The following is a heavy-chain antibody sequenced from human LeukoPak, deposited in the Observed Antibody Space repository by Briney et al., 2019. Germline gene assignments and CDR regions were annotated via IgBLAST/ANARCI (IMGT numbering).Heavy chain of an antibody. V-gene: IGHV3-30*03. CDR2: ISYDGSNK. D-gene: IGHD2-2*01. J-gene: IGHJ4*02. CDR1: GGSISSGGYS. CDR3: ARAPGGYQLLSYYFDY. Sequence: HPSETLSLTCAVSGGSISSGGYSWSWVRQAPGKGLEWVAVISYDGSNKYYADSVKGRFTISRDNAKNSLYLQMNSLRAEDTAVYYCARAPGGYQLLSYYFDYWGQGTLVTVSS.